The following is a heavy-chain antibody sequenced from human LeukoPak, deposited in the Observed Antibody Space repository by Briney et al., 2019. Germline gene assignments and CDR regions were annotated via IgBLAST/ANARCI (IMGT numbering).Heavy chain of an antibody. CDR1: GVSISRDY. CDR3: ARRLRQNVFDP. D-gene: IGHD4-17*01. J-gene: IGHJ5*02. CDR2: IYYSGSS. V-gene: IGHV4-59*08. Sequence: PSETLSLTFSVSGVSISRDYWSWIRLPPGKGLEWIGYIYYSGSSNYTPSLKSRVTMSVDTSKNQFSLKLTSVTAADTAVYYCARRLRQNVFDPWGQGTPVTVSS.